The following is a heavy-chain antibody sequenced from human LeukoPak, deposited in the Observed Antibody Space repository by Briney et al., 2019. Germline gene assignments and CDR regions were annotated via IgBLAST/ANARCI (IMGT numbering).Heavy chain of an antibody. CDR1: GFTLTSYA. Sequence: GESLRLSCAASGFTLTSYAMSWVRQAPGKGLEWVSAIIGSVHSTYYADSVKGRFTISRDNSKNSLYLQMNSLRAEDTAVYYCARASVGFDYWGQGTLVTVSS. V-gene: IGHV3-23*01. D-gene: IGHD1-26*01. CDR3: ARASVGFDY. J-gene: IGHJ4*02. CDR2: IIGSVHST.